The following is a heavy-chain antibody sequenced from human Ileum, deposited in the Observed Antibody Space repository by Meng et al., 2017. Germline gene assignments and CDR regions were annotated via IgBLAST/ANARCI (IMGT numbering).Heavy chain of an antibody. CDR1: GFTLSTYT. J-gene: IGHJ6*02. CDR3: AKGSVIGRISGGLDV. Sequence: GVLKISCTASGFTLSTYTMTWVRQAPGKGLEWVSAISSSDGSTHYADSVEGRFTNSRDISKNMFYLQMNSLRAEDTAIYYCAKGSVIGRISGGLDVWGQGTTVTVSS. CDR2: ISSSDGST. V-gene: IGHV3-23*01. D-gene: IGHD2-21*01.